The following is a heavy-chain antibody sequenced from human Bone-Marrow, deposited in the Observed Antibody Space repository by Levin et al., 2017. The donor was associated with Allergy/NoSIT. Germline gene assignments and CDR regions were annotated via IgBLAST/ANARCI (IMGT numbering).Heavy chain of an antibody. V-gene: IGHV3-53*01. CDR1: GFAVSWNY. CDR3: DYRDHYTPPI. D-gene: IGHD4/OR15-4a*01. J-gene: IGHJ4*02. CDR2: IHANGKT. Sequence: GESLKISCEVSGFAVSWNYMIWVRQAPGKGLEWVSTIHANGKTYYAGSVKGRFTISRDSSKNTLYLQMNSLRVEATAVYFSDYRDHYTPPIWGPGTLVTVSA.